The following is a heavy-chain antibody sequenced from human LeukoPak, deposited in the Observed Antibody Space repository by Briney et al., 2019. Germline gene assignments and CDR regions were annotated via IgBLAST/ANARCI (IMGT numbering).Heavy chain of an antibody. Sequence: GGSLRFYCAASAFSFCSYAMSWVPPAPGKERMWVSAISCSGGSTYYADSVKGRFTISRYNSTNTLYLQMNSLRPEDTAVYYCAKAPFTPSRYFDYWGKGTLVTVS. J-gene: IGHJ4*02. V-gene: IGHV3-23*01. CDR3: AKAPFTPSRYFDY. CDR2: ISCSGGST. CDR1: AFSFCSYA. D-gene: IGHD3-16*01.